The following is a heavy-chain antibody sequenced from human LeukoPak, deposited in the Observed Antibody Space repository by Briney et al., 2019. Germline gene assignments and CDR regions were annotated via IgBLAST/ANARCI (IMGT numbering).Heavy chain of an antibody. CDR3: AREESSSSGYYFDY. V-gene: IGHV3-21*01. Sequence: GGSLRLSCAASGFTFTNYWMNWVRQAPGKGLEWVSGISPSGDITYYADSVKGRFTISRDNAKNSLYLQMNSLRAEDTAVYYCAREESSSSGYYFDYWGQGALVTVSS. J-gene: IGHJ4*02. CDR1: GFTFTNYW. CDR2: ISPSGDIT. D-gene: IGHD6-6*01.